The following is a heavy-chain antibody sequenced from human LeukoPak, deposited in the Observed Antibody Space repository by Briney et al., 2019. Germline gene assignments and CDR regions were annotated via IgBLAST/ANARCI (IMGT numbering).Heavy chain of an antibody. J-gene: IGHJ4*02. D-gene: IGHD4-17*01. CDR2: ISTSSSTI. CDR1: GFTLRSYS. CDR3: TKGETAVTSYLHF. V-gene: IGHV3-48*02. Sequence: PGGSLRLSCPASGFTLRSYSMNWVRQAPGKGLEWVSFISTSSSTIYYAESVRGRFTISRDNARNSLYLQMNSLRDDDTAVYYCTKGETAVTSYLHFWGQGTLVTVSS.